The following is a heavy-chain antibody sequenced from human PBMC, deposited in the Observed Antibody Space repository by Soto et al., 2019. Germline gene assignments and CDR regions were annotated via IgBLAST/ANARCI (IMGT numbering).Heavy chain of an antibody. J-gene: IGHJ6*02. V-gene: IGHV3-23*01. CDR1: GFTFSSYA. CDR3: ARGDRGGSGAPASYYYSGLDV. D-gene: IGHD3-10*01. CDR2: VSAGGDMT. Sequence: DVQLLESGGHLVQPGGSLRLSCADSGFTFSSYAMSWVRQAPGKGLEWVSSVSAGGDMTYYSDSVKGRFTISRDNSNNALFLQMNSLRNEHTALYYCARGDRGGSGAPASYYYSGLDVWGQGATVTVS.